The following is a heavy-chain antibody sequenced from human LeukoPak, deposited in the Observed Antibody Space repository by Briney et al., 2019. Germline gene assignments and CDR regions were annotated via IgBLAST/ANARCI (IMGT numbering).Heavy chain of an antibody. D-gene: IGHD3-3*01. J-gene: IGHJ5*02. CDR2: IYPGGST. V-gene: IGHV3-53*01. Sequence: GGSLRLSCGVSGVTVSSNYMIWVRQAPGKGLEWLSIIYPGGSTHYADSVKGRFSISRDNSKNTLYFQMINLRADDTAVYCCARGSMFGSADLWGQGTLVTVSS. CDR3: ARGSMFGSADL. CDR1: GVTVSSNY.